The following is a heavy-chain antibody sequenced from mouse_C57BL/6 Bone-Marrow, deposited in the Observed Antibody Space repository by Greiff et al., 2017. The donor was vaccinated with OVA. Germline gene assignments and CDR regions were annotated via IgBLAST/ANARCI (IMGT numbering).Heavy chain of an antibody. CDR3: ATGDY. CDR2: IDPSDSYT. J-gene: IGHJ2*01. CDR1: GYPFTSYW. V-gene: IGHV1-69*02. Sequence: LQQPGASVKLSCKASGYPFTSYWMHWVKQRPGQGLEWIGEIDPSDSYTNYTQKFKGKSTLTVDKSSSTAYMQLSSLTSEDSAVYYCATGDYWGQGTTLTVSS.